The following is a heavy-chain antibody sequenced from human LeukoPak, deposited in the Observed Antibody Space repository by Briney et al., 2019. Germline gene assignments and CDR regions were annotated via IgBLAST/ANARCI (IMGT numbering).Heavy chain of an antibody. Sequence: GGSLRLSWAASGFTFSSYAMSWVRQAPGKGLEWVSTISSSGGSTYYADSVKGRFTISRDNSKNTLYLQMSSLRAEDTAVYYCAKGSQYFDYWGQGTLVTVSS. V-gene: IGHV3-23*01. CDR1: GFTFSSYA. CDR3: AKGSQYFDY. D-gene: IGHD2-15*01. CDR2: ISSSGGST. J-gene: IGHJ4*02.